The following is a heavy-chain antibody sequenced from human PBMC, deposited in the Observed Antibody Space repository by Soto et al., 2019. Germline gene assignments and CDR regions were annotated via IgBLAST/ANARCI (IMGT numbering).Heavy chain of an antibody. CDR2: TYYRSKWYN. V-gene: IGHV6-1*01. CDR1: GDSVSSNSAA. Sequence: PSATLSLTCAISGDSVSSNSAAWDWIRQSPSRGLEWLGRTYYRSKWYNDYAVSVKSRITINPDTSKNQFSLQLNSVTPEDTAVYYCARAPLWFGELLMAYDYGMDVWGQGTTVTVSS. D-gene: IGHD3-10*01. CDR3: ARAPLWFGELLMAYDYGMDV. J-gene: IGHJ6*02.